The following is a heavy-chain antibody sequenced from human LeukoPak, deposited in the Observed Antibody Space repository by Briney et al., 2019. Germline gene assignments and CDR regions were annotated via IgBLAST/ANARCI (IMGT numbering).Heavy chain of an antibody. V-gene: IGHV1-46*01. D-gene: IGHD5-18*01. CDR1: GYTFTSYY. Sequence: EASVKVSCKASGYTFTSYYMHWVRQAPGQGLEWMGIINPSGGSTSYAQKFQGRVTMTRDTSTSTVYMELSSLRSEDTAVYYCARGPSSWIQLWLSYYYGMDVWGQGTTVTVSS. CDR2: INPSGGST. J-gene: IGHJ6*02. CDR3: ARGPSSWIQLWLSYYYGMDV.